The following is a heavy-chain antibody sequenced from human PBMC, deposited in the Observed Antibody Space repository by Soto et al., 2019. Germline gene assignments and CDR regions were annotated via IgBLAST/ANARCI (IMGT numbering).Heavy chain of an antibody. CDR1: GGSFSGYY. J-gene: IGHJ6*03. CDR2: INHSGST. D-gene: IGHD3-10*01. Sequence: SETLSLTCAVYGGSFSGYYWSWIRQPPGKGLEWIGEINHSGSTNYNPSLKSRVTISVDTSKNQFSLKLSSVTAADTAVYYCARGFGELSSYYYYFMDVWGKGTTVTVSS. V-gene: IGHV4-34*01. CDR3: ARGFGELSSYYYYFMDV.